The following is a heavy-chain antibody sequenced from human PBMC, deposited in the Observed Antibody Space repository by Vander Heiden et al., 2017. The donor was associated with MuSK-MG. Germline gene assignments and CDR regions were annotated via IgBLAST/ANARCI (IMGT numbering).Heavy chain of an antibody. CDR1: GFSLSTSGVG. J-gene: IGHJ4*02. CDR3: VRLIRRGSSAGCQLEDY. Sequence: QVTLKESGPVLVKPTETLTLTCTVSGFSLSTSGVGVSWIRQPPGKALEWLAHIFWNDDKYYATSRKIRLTISKDTSKGQVGLYMTGLDHVEQGQYYCVRLIRRGSSAGCQLEDYWGQGSRVTVSS. CDR2: IFWNDDK. V-gene: IGHV2-26*01. D-gene: IGHD2-2*01.